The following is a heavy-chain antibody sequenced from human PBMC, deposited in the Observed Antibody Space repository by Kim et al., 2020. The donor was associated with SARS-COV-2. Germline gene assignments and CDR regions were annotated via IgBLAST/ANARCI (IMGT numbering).Heavy chain of an antibody. CDR3: ARESTSLNYNHHYYMDV. D-gene: IGHD1-1*01. Sequence: SVKVSCKPSGGTLSHYGISWVRRAPGQGLEWLGRIIPILGVADHAQKFQGRATFTADKSTTTAYMELSSLRSEDTAVYYCARESTSLNYNHHYYMDVWG. J-gene: IGHJ6*03. CDR1: GGTLSHYG. CDR2: IIPILGVA. V-gene: IGHV1-69*04.